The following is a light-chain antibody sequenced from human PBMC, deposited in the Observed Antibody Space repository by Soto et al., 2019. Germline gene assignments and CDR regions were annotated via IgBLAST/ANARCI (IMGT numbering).Light chain of an antibody. V-gene: IGLV2-23*01. Sequence: QSVLTPPASVSGSPGQSITISCTGTSSDVGSYNLVSWYQHHPGKAPKLMIYEGSKWPSGVSNRFSGSKSGNTASLTISGLQAEDEADYYCCSYASSSTVVFGGGTKVTVL. CDR3: CSYASSSTVV. CDR1: SSDVGSYNL. J-gene: IGLJ3*02. CDR2: EGS.